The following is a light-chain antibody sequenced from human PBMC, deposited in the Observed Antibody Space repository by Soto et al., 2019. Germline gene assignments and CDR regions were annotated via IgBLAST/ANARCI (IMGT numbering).Light chain of an antibody. CDR3: QQRSNWLFT. V-gene: IGKV3-11*01. J-gene: IGKJ4*01. Sequence: IVLTQSPATLSLSPGERATLSCRASQSVSSYLAWYQQKPGQAPRLLIYDASNRATGIPARFSGSGSGTDLTLTISSLEPEDFAVYYCQQRSNWLFTFGGGTKVEIK. CDR2: DAS. CDR1: QSVSSY.